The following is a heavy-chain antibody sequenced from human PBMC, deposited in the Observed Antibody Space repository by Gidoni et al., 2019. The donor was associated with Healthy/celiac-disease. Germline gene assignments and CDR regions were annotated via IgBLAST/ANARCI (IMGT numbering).Heavy chain of an antibody. J-gene: IGHJ5*02. CDR1: GGSFSGYY. Sequence: QVQLQQWGAGLLKPSETLSLTCAVYGGSFSGYYWSWIRQPPGKGLEWIGEINHSGSTNYNPSLKSRVTISVDTPKNQFSLKLSSVTAADTAVYYCARVREWLRFGQTNNWFDPWGQGTLVTVSS. CDR2: INHSGST. CDR3: ARVREWLRFGQTNNWFDP. V-gene: IGHV4-34*01. D-gene: IGHD5-12*01.